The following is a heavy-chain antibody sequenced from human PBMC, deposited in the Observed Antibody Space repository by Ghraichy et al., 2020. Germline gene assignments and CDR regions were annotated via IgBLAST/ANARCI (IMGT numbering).Heavy chain of an antibody. J-gene: IGHJ3*02. V-gene: IGHV4-34*01. Sequence: SETLSLTCAVYVGSFSGYYWSWIRQPPGKGLEWIGEINPTGNTNNSPSLKSRLTLLVDTSKNQFSLLLKSVTAADTAVYYCARRRQTWSAAEGDAFDIWSQGTMVTVSS. CDR1: VGSFSGYY. CDR2: INPTGNT. D-gene: IGHD5-18*01. CDR3: ARRRQTWSAAEGDAFDI.